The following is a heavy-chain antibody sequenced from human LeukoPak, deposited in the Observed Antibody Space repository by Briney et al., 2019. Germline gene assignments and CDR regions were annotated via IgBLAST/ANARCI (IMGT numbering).Heavy chain of an antibody. CDR1: GFTFSSYS. Sequence: PGGSLRLSCAASGFTFSSYSMNWVRQAPGKGLEWVSSISSSSSYMFYADSVKGRFTISRDNAKNSLYLQMKSLRAEDTAVFYCARSDGGGCFDYWGQGTLVTVSS. J-gene: IGHJ4*02. CDR2: ISSSSSYM. V-gene: IGHV3-21*04. D-gene: IGHD2-15*01. CDR3: ARSDGGGCFDY.